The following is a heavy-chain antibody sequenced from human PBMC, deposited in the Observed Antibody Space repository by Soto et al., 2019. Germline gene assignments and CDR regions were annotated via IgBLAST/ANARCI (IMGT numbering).Heavy chain of an antibody. CDR3: ARGHTMITDRGDYFDY. D-gene: IGHD3-22*01. CDR1: GGSISSGGYY. CDR2: IYYSGST. J-gene: IGHJ4*02. V-gene: IGHV4-31*03. Sequence: QVQLQESGPGLVKPSQTLSLTCTVSGGSISSGGYYWSWIRQHPGKGLEWIGYIYYSGSTYYNPSLKSRVTISVDTSKNQFSLKLSSVTAADTAVYYCARGHTMITDRGDYFDYWGQGTLVTVSS.